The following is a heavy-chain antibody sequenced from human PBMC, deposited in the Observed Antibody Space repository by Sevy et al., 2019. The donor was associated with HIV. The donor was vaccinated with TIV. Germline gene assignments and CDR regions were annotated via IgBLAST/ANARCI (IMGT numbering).Heavy chain of an antibody. CDR1: GFRFSSYS. V-gene: IGHV1-18*01. CDR2: ISAFNGNT. Sequence: ASVKVSCKASGFRFSSYSFSWVRQAPGQGLEWLGWISAFNGNTNSAQQLKDRVTITIDASRDTAYMELRSLRPDDTAVYYCANSGTLITTKAGGFDVWGQGTRVTVSS. J-gene: IGHJ3*01. D-gene: IGHD3-10*01. CDR3: ANSGTLITTKAGGFDV.